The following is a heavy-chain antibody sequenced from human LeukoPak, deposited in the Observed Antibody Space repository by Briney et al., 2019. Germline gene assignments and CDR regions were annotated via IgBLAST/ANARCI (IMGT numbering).Heavy chain of an antibody. Sequence: GASVKVSCKASGYTFTGYFMHWVRQAPGQGPEWMGWINPNSGGTNYAQKFQGRVIMTRDTSISTAYMELSRLRSDDTAVYYCARASGYYYFDYWGQGTLVTVSS. V-gene: IGHV1-2*02. D-gene: IGHD3-22*01. J-gene: IGHJ4*02. CDR2: INPNSGGT. CDR3: ARASGYYYFDY. CDR1: GYTFTGYF.